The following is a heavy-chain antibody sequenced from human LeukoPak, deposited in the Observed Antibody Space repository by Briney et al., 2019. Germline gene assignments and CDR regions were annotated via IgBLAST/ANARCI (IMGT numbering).Heavy chain of an antibody. V-gene: IGHV3-48*02. CDR3: ERSILGVDY. D-gene: IGHD7-27*01. CDR2: IASGTSTI. CDR1: GFPFSSYT. J-gene: IGHJ4*02. Sequence: GGSLRLSCAASGFPFSSYTMNWGRQAPGEGLEWVSHIASGTSTIYYADSVTGRFTISRDNAGNSLYLKMNSLRDEDPAVYYCERSILGVDYWGQGTLVTVSS.